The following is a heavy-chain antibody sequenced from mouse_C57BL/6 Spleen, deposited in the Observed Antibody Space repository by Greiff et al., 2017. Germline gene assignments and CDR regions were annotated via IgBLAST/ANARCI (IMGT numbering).Heavy chain of an antibody. CDR1: GFTFSSYT. D-gene: IGHD2-1*01. J-gene: IGHJ2*01. CDR2: ISGCGGNT. CDR3: ARRGNYSYYFDY. V-gene: IGHV5-9*01. Sequence: EVKLMESGGGLVKPGGSLKLSCAASGFTFSSYTMSWVRQTPEKRLEWVATISGCGGNTYYPDSVKGRFTISRDNAKNTLYLQMSSLRSEDTALYYCARRGNYSYYFDYWGQGTTLTVSS.